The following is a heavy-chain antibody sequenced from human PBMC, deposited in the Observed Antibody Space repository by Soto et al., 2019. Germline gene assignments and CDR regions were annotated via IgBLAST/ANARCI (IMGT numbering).Heavy chain of an antibody. Sequence: PSETLSLTCTVSGAPISGYYWSWVRQPPGKGLEWIGYIHYSGSTKYNPPLKSRVTMSVDTSKNQFSLSLISLTAADTAVYYCARYTDTYYSYWGQGTPVTVSS. V-gene: IGHV4-59*01. D-gene: IGHD1-26*01. CDR1: GAPISGYY. CDR2: IHYSGST. J-gene: IGHJ4*02. CDR3: ARYTDTYYSY.